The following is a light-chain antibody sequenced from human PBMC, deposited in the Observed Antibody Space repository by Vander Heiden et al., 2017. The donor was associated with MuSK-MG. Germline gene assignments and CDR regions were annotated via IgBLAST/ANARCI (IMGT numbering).Light chain of an antibody. Sequence: QSALTQPRAVSGSPGPAVTISCTGTSSDVGAYNYDSWYQQHPGKAPKLMIYDVSKRPSGVPDRFSGSKSGNTASLTISGLQAEDEADYYCCSYAGSYTHVVFGGGTKLTVL. CDR1: SSDVGAYNY. V-gene: IGLV2-11*01. CDR2: DVS. CDR3: CSYAGSYTHVV. J-gene: IGLJ2*01.